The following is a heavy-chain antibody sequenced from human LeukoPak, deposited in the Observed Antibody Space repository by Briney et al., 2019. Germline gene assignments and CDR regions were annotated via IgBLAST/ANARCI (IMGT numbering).Heavy chain of an antibody. J-gene: IGHJ3*02. CDR3: ARDPRPXDIXXXYHXAFDI. Sequence: GGSLRLSCAASGFTLSSYWMHWVRQAPGKGLVWVSRINSDGSSTSYADSVKGRFTISRDNAKNTLYLQMNSLRAEDTAVYYCARDPRPXDIXXXYHXAFDIWGQGTMVTVSS. CDR1: GFTLSSYW. CDR2: INSDGSST. V-gene: IGHV3-74*01. D-gene: IGHD3-9*01.